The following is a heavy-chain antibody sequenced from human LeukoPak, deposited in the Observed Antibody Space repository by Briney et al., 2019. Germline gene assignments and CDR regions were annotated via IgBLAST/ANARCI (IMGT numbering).Heavy chain of an antibody. D-gene: IGHD4-17*01. CDR2: IYQTGTT. Sequence: SETLSLTCAVSGGSVNSGPYSWSWIRQPPGKGLEWVGYIYQTGTTYYNPSLKSRVAISVDRSKNQFSLNLTSVTAADTAVYYCARGTPTVTTWFDPWGQGILVTVPS. CDR3: ARGTPTVTTWFDP. V-gene: IGHV4-30-2*01. CDR1: GGSVNSGPYS. J-gene: IGHJ5*02.